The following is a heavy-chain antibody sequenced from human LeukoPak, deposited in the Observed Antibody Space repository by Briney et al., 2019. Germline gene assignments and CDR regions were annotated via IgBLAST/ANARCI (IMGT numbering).Heavy chain of an antibody. V-gene: IGHV4-34*01. J-gene: IGHJ4*02. Sequence: SETLSLTCAVYGGSFSGYYWSWIRQPPGKGLEWIGEINHSGSTNYNPSLKSRVTISVDTSKNQFSLKLSSVTAADTAVYYCARVRGTGTTHDYWGQGTLVTVSS. D-gene: IGHD1-7*01. CDR1: GGSFSGYY. CDR2: INHSGST. CDR3: ARVRGTGTTHDY.